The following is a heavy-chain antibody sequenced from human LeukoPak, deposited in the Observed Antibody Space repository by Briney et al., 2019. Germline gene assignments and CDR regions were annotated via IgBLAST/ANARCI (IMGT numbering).Heavy chain of an antibody. Sequence: GGSLRLSCAASGFTFSTSWMYWVRQAPGKGLAWVSRIDSDGSDTTYADSVKGRFTISRDNAKNTLYLQMNSLRAEDTAVYYCARAGYNWEHDYWGQGTLVTVSS. J-gene: IGHJ4*02. CDR3: ARAGYNWEHDY. CDR1: GFTFSTSW. D-gene: IGHD5-24*01. V-gene: IGHV3-74*01. CDR2: IDSDGSDT.